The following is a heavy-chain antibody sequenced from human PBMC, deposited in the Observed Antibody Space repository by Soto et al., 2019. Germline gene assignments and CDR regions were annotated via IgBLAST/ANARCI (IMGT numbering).Heavy chain of an antibody. CDR1: GFTFSSYG. Sequence: QVQLVESGGGVVQPGRSLRLSCAASGFTFSSYGMHWVRQAPGKGLEWVAVIWYDGSNKYYADSVKGRFTISRDNSKNTLYLQMNSLRAEETAVYYCAREGTVTAEDAFDIWGQGTMVTVSS. CDR3: AREGTVTAEDAFDI. V-gene: IGHV3-33*01. J-gene: IGHJ3*02. D-gene: IGHD4-17*01. CDR2: IWYDGSNK.